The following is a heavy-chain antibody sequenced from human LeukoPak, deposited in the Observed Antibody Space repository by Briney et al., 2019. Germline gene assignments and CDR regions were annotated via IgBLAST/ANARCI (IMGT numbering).Heavy chain of an antibody. Sequence: SETLSLTCTVSGGSITIYYWSWIRQPAGKGLEWIGRIYTSGSTNYNPSLKSRVTMSVDTSKNQFSLKLSSVTAADTAVYSCARVKGGYDSSGYYFLWGQGTRVTVSS. CDR2: IYTSGST. CDR3: ARVKGGYDSSGYYFL. J-gene: IGHJ4*02. V-gene: IGHV4-4*07. CDR1: GGSITIYY. D-gene: IGHD3-22*01.